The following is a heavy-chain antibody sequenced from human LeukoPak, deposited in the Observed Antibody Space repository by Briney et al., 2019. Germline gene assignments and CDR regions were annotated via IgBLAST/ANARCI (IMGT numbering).Heavy chain of an antibody. CDR2: IFRSGHT. V-gene: IGHV4-59*01. CDR3: ARHIFGHLFDT. CDR1: GNSISPYY. Sequence: SETLSLTCTVSGNSISPYYWSWIRQPPGKGLEWIGYIFRSGHTNYNPSLKSRVTISLDTSKNQFSLRLSSVTAADTAVYYCARHIFGHLFDTWGQGTLVTVSS. D-gene: IGHD3-3*02. J-gene: IGHJ4*02.